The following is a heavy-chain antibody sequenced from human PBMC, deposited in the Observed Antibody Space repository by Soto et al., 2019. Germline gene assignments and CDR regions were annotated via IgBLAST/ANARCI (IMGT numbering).Heavy chain of an antibody. CDR1: GGSFSGYY. CDR3: ARPAIAAAVSAFDY. Sequence: SETLSLTCAVYGGSFSGYYWSWIRQPPGKGLEWFGEINHSGSTNYNPSLKIRVTISVDTSKNQFSLMLSSVTAADTAVYYCARPAIAAAVSAFDYWGQGTLVTVSS. CDR2: INHSGST. V-gene: IGHV4-34*01. J-gene: IGHJ4*02. D-gene: IGHD6-13*01.